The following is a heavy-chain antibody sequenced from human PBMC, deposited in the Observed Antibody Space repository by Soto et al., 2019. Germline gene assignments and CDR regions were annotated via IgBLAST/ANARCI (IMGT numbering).Heavy chain of an antibody. D-gene: IGHD2-8*02. CDR1: GFIFSSYA. Sequence: EVQLLESGGGLVQPGGSLRLSCAASGFIFSSYAMSWVRQAPGKGLEWVSGISGSDSSTYYADSVKGRFTISRDNSKSTLYLQMNSLRAEDTAVYYCAKDWGRVFGAENYWYYWGQGTLVTVSS. CDR2: ISGSDSST. J-gene: IGHJ4*02. V-gene: IGHV3-23*01. CDR3: AKDWGRVFGAENYWYY.